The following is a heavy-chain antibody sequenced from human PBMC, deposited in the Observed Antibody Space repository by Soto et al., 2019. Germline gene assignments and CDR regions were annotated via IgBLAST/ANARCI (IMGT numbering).Heavy chain of an antibody. V-gene: IGHV3-23*01. CDR1: GFTFSSYA. D-gene: IGHD3-3*01. CDR2: ISGSGGST. CDR3: AIGGYDFWSCYFPYCYHLDV. J-gene: IGHJ6*03. Sequence: PGGSLRLSCAASGFTFSSYAMSWVRQAPGKGLEWVSAISGSGGSTYYADSVKGRFTISRDNSKNTLYLQMNSLRAEDTAVYYCAIGGYDFWSCYFPYCYHLDVWGKGTSVTVSS.